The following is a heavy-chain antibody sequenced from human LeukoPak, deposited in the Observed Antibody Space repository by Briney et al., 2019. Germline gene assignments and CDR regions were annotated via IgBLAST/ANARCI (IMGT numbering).Heavy chain of an antibody. V-gene: IGHV3-66*01. D-gene: IGHD4-17*01. CDR1: GFTVSSNY. CDR2: IYSGGST. J-gene: IGHJ4*02. CDR3: ARDLYGDYTFDY. Sequence: GGSLRLSCAASGFTVSSNYMSWVRQAPGKGLERVSVIYSGGSTYYADSVKGRFTISRDNSKNTLYLQMNSLRAEDTAVYYCARDLYGDYTFDYWGQGTLVTVSS.